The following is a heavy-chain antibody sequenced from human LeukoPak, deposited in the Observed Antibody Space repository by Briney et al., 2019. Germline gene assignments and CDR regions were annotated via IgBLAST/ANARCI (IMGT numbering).Heavy chain of an antibody. CDR3: ARAEIGVGDYYFDY. D-gene: IGHD3-22*01. Sequence: SQTLSLTCAVSGGSISSGGYSWSWIRQPPGKGLEWIGYIYYSGSTYYNPSLKSRVTISVDTSKNQFSLKLSSVTAADTAVYYCARAEIGVGDYYFDYWGQGTLVTVSS. CDR2: IYYSGST. J-gene: IGHJ4*02. V-gene: IGHV4-30-4*07. CDR1: GGSISSGGYS.